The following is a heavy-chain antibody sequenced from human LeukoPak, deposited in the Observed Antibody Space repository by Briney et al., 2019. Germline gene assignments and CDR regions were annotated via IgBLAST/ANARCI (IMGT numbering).Heavy chain of an antibody. Sequence: GRSLRLSCAASGFTFSAYGVHWVRQAPGKGLEWVAVIWYDGSSKDYADSVKGRFTFSRDNSKNTLYLQMNSLTVEDTAVYYCARSQSSSLIDYWGQGTLVTVSS. D-gene: IGHD6-13*01. CDR1: GFTFSAYG. V-gene: IGHV3-33*01. CDR2: IWYDGSSK. CDR3: ARSQSSSLIDY. J-gene: IGHJ4*02.